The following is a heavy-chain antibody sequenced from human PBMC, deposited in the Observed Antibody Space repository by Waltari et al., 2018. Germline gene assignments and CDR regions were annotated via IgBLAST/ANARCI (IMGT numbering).Heavy chain of an antibody. D-gene: IGHD3-3*01. J-gene: IGHJ5*02. CDR1: AASFSDYY. CDR3: TRGGNYDFWSHRPFVDP. V-gene: IGHV4-34*01. Sequence: QVQLQQWGAGLLGPSETLSLTCAVYAASFSDYYWGWVRQPPGKGLEWIGQIRHPGSTNYNPSLKSRVTISIATPRSQFSLRLSSVTAADTALYFCTRGGNYDFWSHRPFVDPWGQGTLVTVSS. CDR2: IRHPGST.